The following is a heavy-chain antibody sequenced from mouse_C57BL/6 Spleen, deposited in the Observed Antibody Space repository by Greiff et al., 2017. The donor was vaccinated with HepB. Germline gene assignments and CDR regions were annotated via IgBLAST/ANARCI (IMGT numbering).Heavy chain of an antibody. D-gene: IGHD2-10*01. V-gene: IGHV14-4*01. Sequence: VQLQQSGAELVRPGASVKLSCTASGFNIKDDYMHWVKQRPEQGLEWIGWIDPENGDTEYASKFQGKATITADTSSNTAYLQLSSLTSEDTAVYYCTTSYYGKDCWGQGTTLTVSS. CDR1: GFNIKDDY. J-gene: IGHJ2*01. CDR3: TTSYYGKDC. CDR2: IDPENGDT.